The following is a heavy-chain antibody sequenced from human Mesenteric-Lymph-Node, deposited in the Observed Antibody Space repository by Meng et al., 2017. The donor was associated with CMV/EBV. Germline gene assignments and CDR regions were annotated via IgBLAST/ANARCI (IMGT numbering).Heavy chain of an antibody. D-gene: IGHD6-13*01. V-gene: IGHV3-48*03. J-gene: IGHJ6*02. CDR3: ARDSGIAAAGTRSSWWYYYGMDV. CDR2: ISSSGSTI. Sequence: GESLKISCAASGFTFTSYAMSWVRQAPGKGLEWVSYISSSGSTIYYADSVKGRFTISRDNAKNSLYLQMNSLRAEDTAVYYCARDSGIAAAGTRSSWWYYYGMDVWGQGTTVTVSS. CDR1: GFTFTSYA.